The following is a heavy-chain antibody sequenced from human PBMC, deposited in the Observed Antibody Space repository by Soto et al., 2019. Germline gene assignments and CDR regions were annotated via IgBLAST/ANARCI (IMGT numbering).Heavy chain of an antibody. J-gene: IGHJ6*02. D-gene: IGHD3-22*01. CDR3: ARTPALYDSSGYGMDV. CDR1: GGTFSSYA. V-gene: IGHV1-69*06. CDR2: IIPIFGTA. Sequence: SLKVSCKASGGTFSSYAISWVRQAPGQGLEWMGGIIPIFGTANYAQKFQGRVTITADKSTSTAYMELSSLRSEDTAVYYCARTPALYDSSGYGMDVWGQGTTVTVSS.